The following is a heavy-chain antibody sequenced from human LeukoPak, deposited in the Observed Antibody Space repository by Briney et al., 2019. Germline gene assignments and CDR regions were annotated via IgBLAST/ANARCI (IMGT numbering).Heavy chain of an antibody. J-gene: IGHJ5*02. Sequence: GGSLRLSCAASGFTFSSYWMHWVRQVPGKGLVWVARINTYGTSSTYGDSVEGRFTISRDNAKNTLYLELNSLRDDDTAVYYCARGSTTVTTRDWFDPWGQGTQVTLSS. CDR3: ARGSTTVTTRDWFDP. V-gene: IGHV3-74*03. CDR1: GFTFSSYW. CDR2: INTYGTSS. D-gene: IGHD4-17*01.